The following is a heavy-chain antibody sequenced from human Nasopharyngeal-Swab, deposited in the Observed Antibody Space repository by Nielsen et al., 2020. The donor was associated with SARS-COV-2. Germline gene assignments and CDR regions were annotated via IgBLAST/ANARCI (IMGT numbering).Heavy chain of an antibody. CDR2: INEDGRII. D-gene: IGHD2-15*01. Sequence: GESLKISCAASGFTFSRYWMHWVRQAPGKGPVWVSRINEDGRIINYADFVKGRFTISRDNAKNTLYLHMNSLRADDTAVYYCARDVGGRDNYWGQGALVTVSS. J-gene: IGHJ4*02. V-gene: IGHV3-74*01. CDR1: GFTFSRYW. CDR3: ARDVGGRDNY.